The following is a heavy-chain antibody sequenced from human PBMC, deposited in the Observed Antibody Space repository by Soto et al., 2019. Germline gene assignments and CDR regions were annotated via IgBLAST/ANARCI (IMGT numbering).Heavy chain of an antibody. CDR3: ARAWKIEKFGVISMSKGLDV. V-gene: IGHV3-11*01. Sequence: QVQLVESGGGLVKAGGSLRLSCAASGFIFSDYYMTWIRQAPGKGLEWLSCSSNRDRSTYYADSVKDRFVVSKDNAKNLVYLQMNSLRAEDTVVYFCARAWKIEKFGVISMSKGLDVWGQGTTVTVSS. D-gene: IGHD3-3*01. CDR1: GFIFSDYY. J-gene: IGHJ6*02. CDR2: SSNRDRST.